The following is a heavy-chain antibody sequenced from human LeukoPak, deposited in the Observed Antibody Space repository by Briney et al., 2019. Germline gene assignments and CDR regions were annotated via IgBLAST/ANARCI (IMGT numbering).Heavy chain of an antibody. CDR3: ASLYYDFWSATDMDV. CDR2: ISDDSNYI. CDR1: GFTFSRYS. J-gene: IGHJ6*03. Sequence: GGSLRLSCAASGFTFSRYSMNWVRQAPGKGLEWVSSISDDSNYIYYADSVKGRFTISRDNAKNSLYLQMNSLRAEDTAVYYCASLYYDFWSATDMDVWGKGTTVTVSS. D-gene: IGHD3-3*01. V-gene: IGHV3-21*01.